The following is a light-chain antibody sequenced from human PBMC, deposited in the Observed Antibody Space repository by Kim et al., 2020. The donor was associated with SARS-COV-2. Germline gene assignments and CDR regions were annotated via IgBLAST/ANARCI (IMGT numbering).Light chain of an antibody. V-gene: IGLV2-23*01. CDR1: SSDVGSYNL. CDR2: EDN. J-gene: IGLJ2*01. CDR3: CSYANSGTFVV. Sequence: QSALTQPASVSGSPAQSITISCTGTSSDVGSYNLVSWYQQRPGKVPKLIIYEDNKRPSGVSSRFSGSKSGNMASLTISGLQADDEADYYCCSYANSGTFVVFGGGTQLTVL.